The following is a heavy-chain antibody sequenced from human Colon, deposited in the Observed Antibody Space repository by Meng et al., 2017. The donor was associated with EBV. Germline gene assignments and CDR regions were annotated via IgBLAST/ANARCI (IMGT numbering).Heavy chain of an antibody. Sequence: VQLQESGPGLVEPSQTLSLTFTVSGGSMSSGNYYWSWIRQPPGKGLEWIGYIHHSGSAYYNPSLKSRVSISVDTSKNQFSLNLNSMTAADTAVYYCASFDHIPRRNYFDYWGQGTLVTVSS. V-gene: IGHV4-30-4*01. D-gene: IGHD2-21*01. J-gene: IGHJ4*02. CDR3: ASFDHIPRRNYFDY. CDR1: GGSMSSGNYY. CDR2: IHHSGSA.